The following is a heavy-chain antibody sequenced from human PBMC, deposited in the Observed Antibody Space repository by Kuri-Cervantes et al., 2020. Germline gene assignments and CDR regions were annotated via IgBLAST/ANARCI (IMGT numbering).Heavy chain of an antibody. Sequence: GGSLRLSCAASGFTFSSYWMSWVRQAPGKRLEWVANIKQDGSEKYYVDSVKGRFTISRDNAKNSLYLQMNSLRAEDTAIYYCASAMPSSGSDYWGQGTLVTVSS. CDR2: IKQDGSEK. CDR3: ASAMPSSGSDY. CDR1: GFTFSSYW. V-gene: IGHV3-7*01. D-gene: IGHD6-19*01. J-gene: IGHJ4*02.